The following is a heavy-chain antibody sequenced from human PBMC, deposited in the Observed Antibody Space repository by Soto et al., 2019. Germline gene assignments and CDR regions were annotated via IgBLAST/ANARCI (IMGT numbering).Heavy chain of an antibody. CDR2: IYYSGST. J-gene: IGHJ6*02. D-gene: IGHD5-12*01. V-gene: IGHV4-30-4*01. CDR3: ARDQVFEATIYYYYGMDV. CDR1: GGSISSGDYY. Sequence: ASETLSLTCTVSGGSISSGDYYWSWIRQPPGKGLEWIGYIYYSGSTYYNPSLKSRVTISVDTSKNQFSLKLSSVTAADTAVYYCARDQVFEATIYYYYGMDVWGQGTTVTVSS.